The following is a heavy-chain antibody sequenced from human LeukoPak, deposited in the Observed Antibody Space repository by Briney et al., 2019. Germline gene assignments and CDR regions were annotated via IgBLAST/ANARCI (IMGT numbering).Heavy chain of an antibody. V-gene: IGHV4-39*07. D-gene: IGHD1-26*01. CDR1: GGSISSSSYY. J-gene: IGHJ4*02. CDR3: ARESPKWELNRGGFDY. CDR2: IYYSGST. Sequence: PSETLSLTCTVSGGSISSSSYYWGWIRQPPGKGLEWIGSIYYSGSTYYNPSLKSRVTISVDTSKNQFSLKLNSVTAADTAVYYCARESPKWELNRGGFDYWGQGTLVTVSS.